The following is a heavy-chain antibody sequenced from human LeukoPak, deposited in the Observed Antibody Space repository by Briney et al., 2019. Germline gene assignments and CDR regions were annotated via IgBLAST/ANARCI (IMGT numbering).Heavy chain of an antibody. CDR1: GGSISSYY. CDR2: INHSGST. V-gene: IGHV4-34*01. J-gene: IGHJ4*02. CDR3: AKVCSGYLEYYFDY. D-gene: IGHD3-22*01. Sequence: SETLSLTCTVSGGSISSYYWSWIRQPPGKGLEWIGEINHSGSTNYNPSLKSRVTISVDTSKNQFSLKLSSVTAADTAVYYCAKVCSGYLEYYFDYWGQGTLVTVSS.